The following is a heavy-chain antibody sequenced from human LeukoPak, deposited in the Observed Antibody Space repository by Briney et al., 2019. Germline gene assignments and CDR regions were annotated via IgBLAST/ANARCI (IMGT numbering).Heavy chain of an antibody. CDR2: INSDGSTT. D-gene: IGHD6-19*01. Sequence: GRSLRLSCAASGFTFSSFWVHWVRQGPGKGLEWVSRINSDGSTTSYADSVKGRFTISRDNAKNTLYLQMNSLRVEDTAVYYCTGNFAVAGNAFDVWGQGTMVTVSS. V-gene: IGHV3-74*01. CDR3: TGNFAVAGNAFDV. CDR1: GFTFSSFW. J-gene: IGHJ3*01.